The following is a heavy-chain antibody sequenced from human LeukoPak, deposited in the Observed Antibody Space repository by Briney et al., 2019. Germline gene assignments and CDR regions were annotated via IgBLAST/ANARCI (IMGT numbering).Heavy chain of an antibody. J-gene: IGHJ4*02. Sequence: PGGSLRLSCAASGFTFSSYSMNWVRQAPGKGLEWVSSINSRGDSKYYADSVKGRFTISRDNAENSVSLQMNSLTAEDTAVYYCADHSSGVRGLFDYWGQGTLVTVSS. CDR3: ADHSSGVRGLFDY. V-gene: IGHV3-21*01. CDR2: INSRGDSK. D-gene: IGHD3-10*01. CDR1: GFTFSSYS.